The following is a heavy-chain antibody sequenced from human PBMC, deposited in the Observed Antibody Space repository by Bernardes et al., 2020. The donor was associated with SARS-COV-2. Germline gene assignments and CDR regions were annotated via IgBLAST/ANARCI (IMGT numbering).Heavy chain of an antibody. CDR2: ISGSGGST. J-gene: IGHJ4*02. D-gene: IGHD6-19*01. CDR3: AKGVYSSGWYFVY. CDR1: GFTFSSNA. V-gene: IGHV3-23*01. Sequence: GGSLRLSCAASGFTFSSNAMSWVRQAPGKGLEWVSAISGSGGSTYYADSVKGRFTISRDNSKNTLYLQMNSLRAEDTAVYYCAKGVYSSGWYFVYWGQGTLVTVSA.